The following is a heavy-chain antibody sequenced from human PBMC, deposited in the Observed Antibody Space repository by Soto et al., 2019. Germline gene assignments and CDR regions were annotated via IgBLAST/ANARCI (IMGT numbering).Heavy chain of an antibody. Sequence: GESLKISCKGSGYSFTNHWIDWVRQIPGKGLQWMGVIYPADSDIXYSPSFQGHVTLSVDKSTSTAYLQWSGLKASDTGVYFCARRIYGANDYWGQGTQVTVSS. D-gene: IGHD4-17*01. J-gene: IGHJ4*02. CDR1: GYSFTNHW. CDR3: ARRIYGANDY. CDR2: IYPADSDI. V-gene: IGHV5-51*01.